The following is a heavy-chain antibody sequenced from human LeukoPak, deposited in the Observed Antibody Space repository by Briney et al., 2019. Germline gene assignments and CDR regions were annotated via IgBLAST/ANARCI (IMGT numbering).Heavy chain of an antibody. D-gene: IGHD6-13*01. Sequence: GGSLRLSCAASGFIFGDYWMNWVRQAPGKGLEWVANIKQDGSEKYYVDSVKGRFTLSRDNAENSLYPQMNSLRAEDTAVYFCAREISAAGGGSDYWGQGTLVTVSS. CDR3: AREISAAGGGSDY. V-gene: IGHV3-7*01. CDR1: GFIFGDYW. J-gene: IGHJ4*02. CDR2: IKQDGSEK.